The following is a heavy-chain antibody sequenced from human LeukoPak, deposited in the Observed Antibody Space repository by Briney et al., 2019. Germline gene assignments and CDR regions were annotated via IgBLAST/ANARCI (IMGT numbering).Heavy chain of an antibody. D-gene: IGHD5-18*01. CDR3: ARANSGYSYGYGQFDP. J-gene: IGHJ5*02. Sequence: SVKVSCKASGYTLTSYDINWVRQAPGQGLEWMGGIIPIFGTANYAQKFQGRVTITADESTSTAYMELSSLRSEDTAVYYCARANSGYSYGYGQFDPWGQGTLVTVSS. CDR1: GYTLTSYD. CDR2: IIPIFGTA. V-gene: IGHV1-69*13.